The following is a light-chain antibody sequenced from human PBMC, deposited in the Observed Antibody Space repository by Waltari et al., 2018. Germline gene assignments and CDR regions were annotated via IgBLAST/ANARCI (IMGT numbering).Light chain of an antibody. Sequence: EIVLTQSPGTLSLSPGERATLPCRASHSVGWSFAWYQQKPGRAPRLLIYGASSRATGIPDRFSASGSGTDFSLSISGLEPEDFAVYYCQHYVRLPVTFGRGTKVEIK. J-gene: IGKJ1*01. CDR3: QHYVRLPVT. CDR2: GAS. CDR1: HSVGWS. V-gene: IGKV3-20*01.